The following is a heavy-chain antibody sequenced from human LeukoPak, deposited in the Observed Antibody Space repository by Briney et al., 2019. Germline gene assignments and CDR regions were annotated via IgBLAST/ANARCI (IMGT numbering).Heavy chain of an antibody. CDR1: GGSISSSSYY. CDR3: AREGMVRGVRIPYFDY. CDR2: IYYSGST. J-gene: IGHJ4*02. Sequence: SETLSLTCTVSGGSISSSSYYWGWIRQPPGKGLEWIGSIYYSGSTNYNPSLKSRVTISVDTSKNQFSLKLSSVTAADTAVYYCAREGMVRGVRIPYFDYWGQGTLVTVSS. D-gene: IGHD3-10*01. V-gene: IGHV4-39*07.